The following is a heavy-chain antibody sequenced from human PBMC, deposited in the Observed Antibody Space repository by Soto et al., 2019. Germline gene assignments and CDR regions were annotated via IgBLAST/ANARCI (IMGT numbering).Heavy chain of an antibody. CDR2: MNPNSGNT. CDR3: ARELSSRWRFDY. J-gene: IGHJ4*02. CDR1: GYTFTSYD. D-gene: IGHD6-19*01. V-gene: IGHV1-8*01. Sequence: QVQLVQSGAEVKKPGDSVKVSCKASGYTFTSYDINWVRQATGQGLEWMGWMNPNSGNTGYAQKFQGRVTMTRNTSISTAYMELSSLKSEDTAVYYCARELSSRWRFDYWGQGNLVTVSS.